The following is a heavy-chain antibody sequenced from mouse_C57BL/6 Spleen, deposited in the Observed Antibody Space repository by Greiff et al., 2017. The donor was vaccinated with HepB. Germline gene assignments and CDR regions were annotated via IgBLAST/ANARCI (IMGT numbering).Heavy chain of an antibody. J-gene: IGHJ2*01. V-gene: IGHV10-1*01. CDR3: VRNGEGYYFDD. CDR2: IRSKSNNYAT. CDR1: GFSFNTYA. Sequence: EVKLMESGGGLVQPKGSLKLSCAASGFSFNTYAMNWVRQAPGKGLEWVARIRSKSNNYATYYADSVKDRFTISRDDSESMLYLQMNNLKTEDTAMEYWVRNGEGYYFDDGGKGTTRTVAS.